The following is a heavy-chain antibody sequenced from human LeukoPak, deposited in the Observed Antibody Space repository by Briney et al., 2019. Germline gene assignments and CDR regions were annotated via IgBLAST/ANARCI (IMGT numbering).Heavy chain of an antibody. CDR3: AREPHHYYDSSGYPFDY. J-gene: IGHJ4*02. Sequence: ASVKVSCKASGGTFSSYAISWVRQAPGQGLEWMGRIIPILGIANYAQKFQGRVTITADKSTSTAYMELSSLRSEDTAVYYCAREPHHYYDSSGYPFDYWGQGTLVTVSS. CDR1: GGTFSSYA. CDR2: IIPILGIA. V-gene: IGHV1-69*04. D-gene: IGHD3-22*01.